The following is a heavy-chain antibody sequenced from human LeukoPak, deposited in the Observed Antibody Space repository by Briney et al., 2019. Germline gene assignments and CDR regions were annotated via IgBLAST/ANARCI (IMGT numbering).Heavy chain of an antibody. Sequence: PGGSLRLSCAASGFTFSSYGMHWVRQAPGKGLEWVAFTRYDGSNKYYADSVKGRFTISRDNSKNTLYLQMNSLRAEDTAVYYCANPKLRFLEWLLLDWGQGTLVTVSS. D-gene: IGHD3-3*01. J-gene: IGHJ4*02. V-gene: IGHV3-30*02. CDR1: GFTFSSYG. CDR3: ANPKLRFLEWLLLD. CDR2: TRYDGSNK.